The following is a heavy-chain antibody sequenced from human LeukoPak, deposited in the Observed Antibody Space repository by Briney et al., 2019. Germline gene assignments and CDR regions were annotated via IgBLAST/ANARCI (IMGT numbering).Heavy chain of an antibody. V-gene: IGHV4-59*01. Sequence: SQTLSLTCTVSGGSISSYYWSWIRQPPGKGLEWIGYIYYSGSTNYNPSLKSRVTISVDTSKNQFSLKLSSVTAADTAVYYCARDAGSSWYVGAFDIWGQGTMVTVSS. J-gene: IGHJ3*02. CDR3: ARDAGSSWYVGAFDI. CDR1: GGSISSYY. CDR2: IYYSGST. D-gene: IGHD6-13*01.